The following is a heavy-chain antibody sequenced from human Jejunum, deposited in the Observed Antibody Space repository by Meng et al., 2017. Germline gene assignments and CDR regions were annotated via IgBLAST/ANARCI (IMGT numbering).Heavy chain of an antibody. Sequence: GESLKISCAASGFTFSSFGMSWVRQAPGKGLEWVSSVTGSGASTYYADSVRGRFTISRDNSRDTVYLQMSSLRVGDTALYFCAKHEAYAGSQPFDSWAQGTLVTV. V-gene: IGHV3-23*01. CDR3: AKHEAYAGSQPFDS. CDR1: GFTFSSFG. D-gene: IGHD2-2*01. CDR2: VTGSGAST. J-gene: IGHJ4*02.